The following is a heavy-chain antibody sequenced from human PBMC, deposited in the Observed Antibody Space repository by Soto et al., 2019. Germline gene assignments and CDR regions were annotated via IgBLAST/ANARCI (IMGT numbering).Heavy chain of an antibody. Sequence: ASVKVSCKASGDAFTSYAMQWVRQAPGQRLEWMGWINAGNGNTKYSQKFQGRVTITRDTSASTAYMELSSLRSEDTAVYYCASAYYYDSSDAFDLWGNGTMVPVSS. CDR2: INAGNGNT. J-gene: IGHJ3*01. CDR1: GDAFTSYA. D-gene: IGHD3-22*01. V-gene: IGHV1-3*01. CDR3: ASAYYYDSSDAFDL.